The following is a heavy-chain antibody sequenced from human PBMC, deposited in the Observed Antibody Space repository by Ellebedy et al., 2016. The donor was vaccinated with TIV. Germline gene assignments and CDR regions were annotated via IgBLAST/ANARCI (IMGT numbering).Heavy chain of an antibody. CDR1: GYTFSDYG. J-gene: IGHJ2*01. Sequence: AASVKVSCKTSGYTFSDYGITWVRQVPGQGLEWMGWINIYAGHTKYAQELQGRVTMTTDTSPSTANMELSSLRSEDTAVYYCARENSQGIHSYWYFDLWGRGSPLTVSS. CDR3: ARENSQGIHSYWYFDL. CDR2: INIYAGHT. D-gene: IGHD2/OR15-2a*01. V-gene: IGHV1-18*01.